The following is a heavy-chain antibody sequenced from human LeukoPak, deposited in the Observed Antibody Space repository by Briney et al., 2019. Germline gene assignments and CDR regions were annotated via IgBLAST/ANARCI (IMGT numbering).Heavy chain of an antibody. CDR2: ISAYNGNT. Sequence: ASVKVSCKASGYTFTSYGISWVRQAPGQGLEWMGWISAYNGNTNYAQKLRGRVTMTTDTSTSTAYMELRSLRSDDTAVYYCARESPPASLGFWYYYYYMDVWGKGTTVTVSS. J-gene: IGHJ6*03. CDR1: GYTFTSYG. V-gene: IGHV1-18*01. CDR3: ARESPPASLGFWYYYYYMDV. D-gene: IGHD3-3*01.